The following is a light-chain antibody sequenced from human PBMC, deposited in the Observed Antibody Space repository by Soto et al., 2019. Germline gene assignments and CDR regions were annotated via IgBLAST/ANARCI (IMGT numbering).Light chain of an antibody. CDR1: SSDVGGYNY. CDR2: DVS. Sequence: SVLTQPRSVSGSPGQSVTISCTGTSSDVGGYNYVSWYQQHPGKAPKLMIYDVSNRPSGVPDRFSGSKSGNTASLTISGLQAEDEADYYCCSYAGSYTLYVFGTGTRSPS. CDR3: CSYAGSYTLYV. J-gene: IGLJ1*01. V-gene: IGLV2-11*01.